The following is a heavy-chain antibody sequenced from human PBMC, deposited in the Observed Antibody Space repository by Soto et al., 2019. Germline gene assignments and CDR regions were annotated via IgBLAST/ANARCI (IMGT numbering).Heavy chain of an antibody. V-gene: IGHV3-23*01. CDR2: ISGGGSGT. D-gene: IGHD2-8*02. Sequence: EMQLSESGGGLVQPGGSLRLSCAASGFTFGSYAMSWVRQAPGKGLEWVSAISGGGSGTYYADSVKGRFTISRDNSKKTLFLQMNSLRVEDTAIYYCAKDPKSTVRFNWFDPWGQGTLDTVSS. CDR3: AKDPKSTVRFNWFDP. CDR1: GFTFGSYA. J-gene: IGHJ5*02.